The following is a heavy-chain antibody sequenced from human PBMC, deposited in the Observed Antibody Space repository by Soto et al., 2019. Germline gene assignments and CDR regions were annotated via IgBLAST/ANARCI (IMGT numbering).Heavy chain of an antibody. J-gene: IGHJ5*02. CDR2: IWYDGSNK. CDR1: RLTLRIYR. Sequence: AGSRTHSGAASRLTLRIYRMHLARAALRKGLEWVAVIWYDGSNKSYAESVKGRFTISRDNSKNTLYLQMNSLRPEDTAVYYCVRGSLYNFDSSGTELWFDPWGQGALV. V-gene: IGHV3-33*01. D-gene: IGHD6-19*01. CDR3: VRGSLYNFDSSGTELWFDP.